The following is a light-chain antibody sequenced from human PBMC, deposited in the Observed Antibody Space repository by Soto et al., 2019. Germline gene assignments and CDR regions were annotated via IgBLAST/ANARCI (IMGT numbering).Light chain of an antibody. CDR3: QQSYTTPRT. J-gene: IGKJ1*01. CDR1: RGISTF. V-gene: IGKV1-39*01. Sequence: DIQMTQSPSPLSAPVGERASVLCGASRGISTFLNWYQQRPGEAPKLRTYAASSLQSGVPSRFSGSGSGADFTLTIGSLQPEDFATYYCQQSYTTPRTFGQGTKVEVK. CDR2: AAS.